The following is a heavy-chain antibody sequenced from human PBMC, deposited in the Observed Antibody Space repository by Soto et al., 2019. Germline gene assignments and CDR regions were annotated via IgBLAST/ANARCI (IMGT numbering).Heavy chain of an antibody. CDR1: GYTFTSYG. V-gene: IGHV1-3*04. Sequence: QVQLVQSGAEVKKPGASVKVSCKPSGYTFTSYGIHWVRQAPGQRPEWMGWINTGKGHTEYSPKFQGRLSITRDTSASTAYMELSSLTSEDTAVYYCARGSCSSTACYHFDYWGQGTLDTVSS. CDR2: INTGKGHT. CDR3: ARGSCSSTACYHFDY. J-gene: IGHJ4*02. D-gene: IGHD2-2*01.